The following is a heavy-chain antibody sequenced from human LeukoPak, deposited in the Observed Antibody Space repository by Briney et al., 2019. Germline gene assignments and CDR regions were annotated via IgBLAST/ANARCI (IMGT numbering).Heavy chain of an antibody. J-gene: IGHJ5*02. D-gene: IGHD3-9*01. CDR3: ARMAPHYDILTGYYFNASGRWWFDP. CDR2: INPSGGST. CDR1: GYTFTSYY. Sequence: ASVKVSCKASGYTFTSYYMHWVRQAPGQGIEWMGIINPSGGSTSYAQKFQGRVTMTRDTSTSTVYMELSSLRSEDTAVYYCARMAPHYDILTGYYFNASGRWWFDPWGQGTLVTVSS. V-gene: IGHV1-46*01.